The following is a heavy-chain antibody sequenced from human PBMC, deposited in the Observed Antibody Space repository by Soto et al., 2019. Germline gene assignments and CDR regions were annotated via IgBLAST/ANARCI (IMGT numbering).Heavy chain of an antibody. Sequence: PWWSLSLSCSASVFTLSSYSMHWVRQAPGKGLGWVAVISDNGSNKYYADSVKGRFTISRDNSKNTLYLQMTSLRAEDTAVYYCARAGVDWPFDYWGQGTLVTVSS. CDR1: VFTLSSYS. CDR3: ARAGVDWPFDY. CDR2: ISDNGSNK. D-gene: IGHD3-9*01. V-gene: IGHV3-30-3*01. J-gene: IGHJ4*02.